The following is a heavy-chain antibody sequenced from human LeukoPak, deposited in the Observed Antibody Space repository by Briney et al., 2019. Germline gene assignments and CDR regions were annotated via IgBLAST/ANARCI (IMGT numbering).Heavy chain of an antibody. V-gene: IGHV1-2*02. J-gene: IGHJ4*02. CDR1: GYTFSGYD. CDR3: ARDRGISCNVSVCYPYFHY. CDR2: IDPRDGVT. D-gene: IGHD2/OR15-2a*01. Sequence: ASVKLSCKTSGYTFSGYDMHWLRQAPGQGLEWMVWIDPRDGVTDFAQRFQGRLSMTSDTSINTAFMELYRLTSDDSAVYFCARDRGISCNVSVCYPYFHYWGQGTLLIVSS.